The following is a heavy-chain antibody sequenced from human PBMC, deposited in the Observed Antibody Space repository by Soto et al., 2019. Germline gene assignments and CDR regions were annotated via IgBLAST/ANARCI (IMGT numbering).Heavy chain of an antibody. Sequence: QITLKESGPTLVKPTQTLTLTCTFSGISLSTSGVGVGWIRQPPGKALEWLALIYWNDDKRYSPSLKSRLTITNDTSKNQVVLTTTNMDPVDTATYYWEHRQKGSDFWSGSGNWFDPWGQGTLVTVSS. D-gene: IGHD3-3*01. CDR1: GISLSTSGVG. J-gene: IGHJ5*02. V-gene: IGHV2-5*01. CDR3: EHRQKGSDFWSGSGNWFDP. CDR2: IYWNDDK.